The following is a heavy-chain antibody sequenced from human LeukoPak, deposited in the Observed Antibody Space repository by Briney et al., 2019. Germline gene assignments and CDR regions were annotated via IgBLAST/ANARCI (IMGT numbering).Heavy chain of an antibody. CDR1: GGSFSGYY. Sequence: PSETLSLTCAVYGGSFSGYYWSWIRQPPGKGLEWIGEINHSGSTDYNPSLKSRVTISVDTSKNQFSLKLSSVTAADTAVYYCARQRYCSSTSCLHFDYWGQGTLVTVSS. D-gene: IGHD2-2*01. CDR2: INHSGST. J-gene: IGHJ4*02. CDR3: ARQRYCSSTSCLHFDY. V-gene: IGHV4-34*01.